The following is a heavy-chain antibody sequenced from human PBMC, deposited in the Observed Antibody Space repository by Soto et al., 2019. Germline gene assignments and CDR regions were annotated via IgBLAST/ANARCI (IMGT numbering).Heavy chain of an antibody. V-gene: IGHV3-30*18. CDR3: AKVRYSSAWHRFPVDY. D-gene: IGHD4-4*01. Sequence: PGGSLRLSCAASGYTFNDYGIHWVRQAPGKGLEWVAVTSYDGSNIYYADSVKGRFTISRDFSKNKVYLQMNSLRGEDTAVYYCAKVRYSSAWHRFPVDYWGRGTLVTVSS. CDR2: TSYDGSNI. J-gene: IGHJ4*02. CDR1: GYTFNDYG.